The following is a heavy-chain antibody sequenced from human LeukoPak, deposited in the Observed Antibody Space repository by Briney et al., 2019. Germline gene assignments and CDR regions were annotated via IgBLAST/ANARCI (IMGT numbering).Heavy chain of an antibody. CDR3: ASRYCSSTSCAIRYNWFDP. V-gene: IGHV4-34*01. CDR1: GGSFSGYY. J-gene: IGHJ5*02. Sequence: PSETLSLTCAVSGGSFSGYYWSWIRQPPGKGLEWIGEINHSGSTNYNPSLKRRVTISVDTSKNQFSLKLSSVTAADTAVYYCASRYCSSTSCAIRYNWFDPWGQGTLVTVSS. D-gene: IGHD2-2*01. CDR2: INHSGST.